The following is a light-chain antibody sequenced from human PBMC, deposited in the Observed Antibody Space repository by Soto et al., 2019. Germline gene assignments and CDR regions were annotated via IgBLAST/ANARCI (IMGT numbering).Light chain of an antibody. CDR2: KAS. CDR1: QSISSW. J-gene: IGKJ4*01. CDR3: QQSYYPPLT. V-gene: IGKV1-5*03. Sequence: EIQITKSLSIVSASIGDRVTITCRASQSISSWLAWYQQKPGKAPKLLIYKASGLESGVPSRFSGSGSGTDFTLTISSLQPEDFATFYCQQSYYPPLTFSGGTKVDIK.